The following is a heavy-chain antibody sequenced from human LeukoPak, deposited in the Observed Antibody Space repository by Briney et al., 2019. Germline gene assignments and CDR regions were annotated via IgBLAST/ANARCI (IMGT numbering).Heavy chain of an antibody. J-gene: IGHJ4*02. CDR1: GFTFSSNW. V-gene: IGHV3-7*01. D-gene: IGHD1-14*01. CDR3: ARARDSTGRADY. CDR2: INQDGSKK. Sequence: GGSLRLSCAASGFTFSSNWMAWVRQTPGKGREWVANINQDGSKKYCVDSGKGRFTISRDNANNSVYLQMDSLRVEDTAVYYCARARDSTGRADYWGQGTLVTVTS.